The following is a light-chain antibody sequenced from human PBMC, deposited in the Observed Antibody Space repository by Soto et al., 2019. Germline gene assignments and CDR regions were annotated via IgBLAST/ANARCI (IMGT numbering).Light chain of an antibody. CDR1: SSDVGDYDY. CDR2: DVS. J-gene: IGLJ2*01. CDR3: SSYTSSGTLV. V-gene: IGLV2-14*03. Sequence: QSALTQPASVSGSPGQSITISCTGTSSDVGDYDYVSWYQQRPGIAPKLMMSDVSNRPAGVSNRFSGSKSGSTASLTISGLQAEDEADYYCSSYTSSGTLVFGGGTKVTVL.